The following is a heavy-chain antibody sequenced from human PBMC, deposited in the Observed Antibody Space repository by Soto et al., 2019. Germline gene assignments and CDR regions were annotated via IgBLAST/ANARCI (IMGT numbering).Heavy chain of an antibody. CDR2: IYYSGST. Sequence: QVQLQESGPGLVKPSQTLSLTCTVSGGSISSGGYYWSSIRQHPGKGLEWIGSIYYSGSTYYNPSLKSGVTISVDTSKNQCSPKLSSVTAADTAVYYCAREQQLAFDYWGQGTLVTVSS. D-gene: IGHD6-13*01. CDR1: GGSISSGGYY. CDR3: AREQQLAFDY. J-gene: IGHJ4*02. V-gene: IGHV4-31*03.